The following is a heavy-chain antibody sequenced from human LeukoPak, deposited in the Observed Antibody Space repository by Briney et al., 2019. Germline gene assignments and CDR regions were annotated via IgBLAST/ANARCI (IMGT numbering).Heavy chain of an antibody. CDR2: ITDSDGRT. CDR1: GFTFSNYA. V-gene: IGHV3-23*01. D-gene: IGHD4-23*01. Sequence: PGGSLRLSCAASGFTFSNYAMSWVRQAPGKGLEWVSAITDSDGRTYYADSVKGRFTISRDNSKNTLYLQMNSLRAEDTAVYYCATHDYGGDWGQGTLVTVSS. CDR3: ATHDYGGD. J-gene: IGHJ4*02.